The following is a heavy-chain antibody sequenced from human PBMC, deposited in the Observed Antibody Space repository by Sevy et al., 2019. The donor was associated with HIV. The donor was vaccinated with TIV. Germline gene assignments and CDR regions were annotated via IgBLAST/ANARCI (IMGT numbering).Heavy chain of an antibody. CDR1: GFTFSTYT. Sequence: GGSLRLSCVASGFTFSTYTMNWVRQAPGKGLEWVSSISSGSSYIYYADSVKGRFTISRDNTKNSLYLQMNSLRAEDTAVYYCAGDRHACSSASCPFDYWGQGTLVTVSS. J-gene: IGHJ4*02. CDR2: ISSGSSYI. D-gene: IGHD2-2*01. V-gene: IGHV3-21*01. CDR3: AGDRHACSSASCPFDY.